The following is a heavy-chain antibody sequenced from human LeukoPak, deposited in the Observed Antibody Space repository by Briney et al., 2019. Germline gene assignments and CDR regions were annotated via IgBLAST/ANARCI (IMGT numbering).Heavy chain of an antibody. CDR1: GGSISSSRYY. V-gene: IGHV4-39*01. D-gene: IGHD6-6*01. CDR2: INYSGNT. J-gene: IGHJ4*02. CDR3: ASPSSSSSTYDY. Sequence: PSETLSLTCSVSGGSISSSRYYWGWIRQPPGKGLEWIGSINYSGNTYYNASLKSRVTISVDTSKNQFSLKLSSVTAADTAVYYCASPSSSSSTYDYWGQGTLVTVSS.